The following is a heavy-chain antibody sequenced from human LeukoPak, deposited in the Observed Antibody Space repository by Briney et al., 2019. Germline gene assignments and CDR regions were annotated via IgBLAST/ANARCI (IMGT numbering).Heavy chain of an antibody. J-gene: IGHJ4*02. CDR3: AKGRYSYGSGVDY. Sequence: GGSLRLSCAASGFTFSRYWMTWVRQAPGKGLEWVANIKEDATKTYYVDSVKGRFTISRDNSKNSLYLQMNSLITEDTALYYCAKGRYSYGSGVDYWGQGTLVTVSS. CDR1: GFTFSRYW. D-gene: IGHD5-18*01. CDR2: IKEDATKT. V-gene: IGHV3-7*05.